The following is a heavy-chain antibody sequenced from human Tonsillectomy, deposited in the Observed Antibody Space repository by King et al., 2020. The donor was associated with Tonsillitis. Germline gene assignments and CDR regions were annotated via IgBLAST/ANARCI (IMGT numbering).Heavy chain of an antibody. CDR3: ARSPKNYYYGMDV. V-gene: IGHV4-34*01. J-gene: IGHJ6*02. CDR1: GGSLSDYY. Sequence: VQLQQWGAGLWKPSETLSLTCAVYGGSLSDYYWSWIRQPPGKGLEWIGEINHSGSTKYNPSLKSRVTISVDTSKNQVSLKLSSVTAADTFVYYCARSPKNYYYGMDVWGQGTTVTVSS. CDR2: INHSGST.